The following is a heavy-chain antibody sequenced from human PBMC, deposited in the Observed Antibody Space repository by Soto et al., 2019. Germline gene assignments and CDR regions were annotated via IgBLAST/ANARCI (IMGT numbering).Heavy chain of an antibody. D-gene: IGHD2-21*02. CDR1: GYTFTSYA. V-gene: IGHV1-3*01. J-gene: IGHJ4*02. CDR2: INAGNGNT. Sequence: ASEKVSCKASGYTFTSYAMHWVRQAPGQRLEWMGWINAGNGNTKYSQKFQGRVTITRDTSAGTAYMELSSLRSEDTAVYYCARSIVVVTALDYWGQGTLVTVSS. CDR3: ARSIVVVTALDY.